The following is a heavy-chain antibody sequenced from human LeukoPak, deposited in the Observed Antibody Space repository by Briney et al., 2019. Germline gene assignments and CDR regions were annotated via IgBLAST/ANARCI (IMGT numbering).Heavy chain of an antibody. V-gene: IGHV3-9*01. Sequence: PGRSLRLSCAASGFTFDDYAMHWVRQAPGKGLEWVSGISWNSGSIGYADSVKGRFTISRDNAKNSLYLQMNSLRAEDTALYYCAKGRVGLERVYFDYWGQGTLVTVSS. D-gene: IGHD2-15*01. J-gene: IGHJ4*02. CDR3: AKGRVGLERVYFDY. CDR2: ISWNSGSI. CDR1: GFTFDDYA.